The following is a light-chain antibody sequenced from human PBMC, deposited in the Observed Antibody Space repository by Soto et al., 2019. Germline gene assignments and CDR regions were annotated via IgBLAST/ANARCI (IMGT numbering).Light chain of an antibody. CDR1: QSVSSG. CDR3: QQYNNWPPYT. Sequence: KMGTASSSNRVLSSGESAPLSCKASQSVSSGLSWYQQKPGQAPRLLIYGASTRATGIPARFSCSGSGTEFTLTISSVQSEDYAVYYCQQYNNWPPYTFGQGTKVDIK. J-gene: IGKJ2*01. V-gene: IGKV3-15*01. CDR2: GAS.